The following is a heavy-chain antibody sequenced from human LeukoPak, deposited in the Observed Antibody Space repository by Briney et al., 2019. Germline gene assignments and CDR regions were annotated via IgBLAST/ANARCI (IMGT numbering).Heavy chain of an antibody. Sequence: GASVKVSCKASGGTFSSYAISWVRQAPGQGLEWMGGIIPIFGTANYAQKFQGRVTITADESTSTAYMELSSLRSEDTAVHYCARGTVGGHYYDSSGYEPNDYWGQGTLVTVSS. CDR2: IIPIFGTA. CDR3: ARGTVGGHYYDSSGYEPNDY. V-gene: IGHV1-69*13. D-gene: IGHD3-22*01. CDR1: GGTFSSYA. J-gene: IGHJ4*02.